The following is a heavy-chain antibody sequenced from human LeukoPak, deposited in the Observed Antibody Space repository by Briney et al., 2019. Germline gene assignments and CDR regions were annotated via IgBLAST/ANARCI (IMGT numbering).Heavy chain of an antibody. J-gene: IGHJ3*02. V-gene: IGHV4-59*01. CDR1: GGSISSYY. D-gene: IGHD3-22*01. CDR2: IYYSGST. CDR3: AREDSSGGIDI. Sequence: SETLSLTCTVSGGSISSYYWSWIRQPPGKGLEWIGYIYYSGSTNYNPSLKSRVTISVDTSKNQFSLKLSSVTAADTAVYYCAREDSSGGIDIWGQGTMVTVSS.